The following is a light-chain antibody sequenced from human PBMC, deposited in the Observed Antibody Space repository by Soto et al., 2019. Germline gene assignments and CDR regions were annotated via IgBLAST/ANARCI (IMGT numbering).Light chain of an antibody. V-gene: IGLV1-44*01. Sequence: QSVLTQPPSASGTPGQRVTISCSGSSSNIARNSVNWYQQLPGTAPKLLIYDNNQRPSGVPDRFSGSKSGTSAALAISGLQSEDEADYYCAAGDDSLNGVVFGGGTKLTVL. J-gene: IGLJ2*01. CDR2: DNN. CDR1: SSNIARNS. CDR3: AAGDDSLNGVV.